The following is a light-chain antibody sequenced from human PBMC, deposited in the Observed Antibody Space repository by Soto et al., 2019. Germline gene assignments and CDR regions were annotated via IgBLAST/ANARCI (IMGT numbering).Light chain of an antibody. CDR2: PAS. J-gene: IGKJ4*01. CDR3: QQANNFPLT. V-gene: IGKV1-12*01. CDR1: QGISYW. Sequence: DIQMTQSPSSVSASVGDRVTITCRASQGISYWLAWYQQKPGKAPKLLIYPASSLQSGVPSRFSGSGAGTDFTLTINRLQPEDFATYYCQQANNFPLTFGGGTKVEIK.